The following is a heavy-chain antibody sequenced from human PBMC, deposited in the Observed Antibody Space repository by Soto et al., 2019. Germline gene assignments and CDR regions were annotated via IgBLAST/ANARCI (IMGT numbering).Heavy chain of an antibody. Sequence: GGSLRLSCAASGFSFSRYAMMWVRQAPGKGQEWVAGMTGSGGDIRYADSVKGRFTISKDNSKNTLYLQMNSLRAEDTAIYYCAKDAVYNDGLWLVANWGQGTLVTVSS. D-gene: IGHD5-12*01. CDR3: AKDAVYNDGLWLVAN. CDR1: GFSFSRYA. V-gene: IGHV3-23*01. CDR2: MTGSGGDI. J-gene: IGHJ4*02.